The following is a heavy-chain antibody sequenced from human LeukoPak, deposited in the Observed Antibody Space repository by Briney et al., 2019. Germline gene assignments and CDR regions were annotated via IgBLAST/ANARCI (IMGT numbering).Heavy chain of an antibody. CDR1: GFTFSSYG. CDR3: ARGPSGYHNT. D-gene: IGHD5-12*01. Sequence: GGSLRLSCAASGFTFSSYGMHWVRQAPGKGLEWVAAISDDGSNKYYADSVKGRFTISRDNSKNTLYLQVNSLRAEDTAVYYCARGPSGYHNTGGQGTLVTVSS. CDR2: ISDDGSNK. J-gene: IGHJ4*02. V-gene: IGHV3-30*03.